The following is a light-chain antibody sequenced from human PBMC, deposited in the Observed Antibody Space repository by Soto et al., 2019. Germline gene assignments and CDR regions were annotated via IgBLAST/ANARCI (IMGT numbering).Light chain of an antibody. V-gene: IGKV3-20*01. Sequence: EIVLTQSPGTLSLSPGERATLSCRASQSVSSGSLAWYQQKPGQAPRLLISGASSRATGIPDRFSGSGSGTDFTLTISRLEPEDFAVYYCQQDGTSPRTFGQGTKVEIK. J-gene: IGKJ1*01. CDR2: GAS. CDR1: QSVSSGS. CDR3: QQDGTSPRT.